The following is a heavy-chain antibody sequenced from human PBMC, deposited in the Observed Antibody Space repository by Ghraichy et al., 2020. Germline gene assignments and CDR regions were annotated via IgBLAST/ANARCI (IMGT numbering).Heavy chain of an antibody. CDR3: ARGLGSVDTAMVHYYYYYMDV. CDR2: ISYDGSNK. J-gene: IGHJ6*03. CDR1: GFTFSSYA. Sequence: LSLTCAASGFTFSSYAMHWVRQAPGKGLEWVAVISYDGSNKYYADSVKGRFTISRDNSKNTLYLQMNSLRAEDTAVYYCARGLGSVDTAMVHYYYYYMDVWGKGTTVTVSS. D-gene: IGHD5-18*01. V-gene: IGHV3-30*04.